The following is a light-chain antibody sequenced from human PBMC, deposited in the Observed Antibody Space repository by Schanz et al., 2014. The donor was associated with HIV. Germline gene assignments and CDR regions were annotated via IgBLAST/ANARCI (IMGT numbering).Light chain of an antibody. CDR1: QSVSSM. CDR2: GAS. Sequence: EIVMTQSPATLSVSPGDTVTLSCRASQSVSSMLDWFQQKPGQAPRLLIFGASNRAIGIPDRFSGSESGTDFTLAISRVEPEDYAVYHCKQNGSLPWTFAQGTKVEAK. J-gene: IGKJ1*01. CDR3: KQNGSLPWT. V-gene: IGKV3-20*01.